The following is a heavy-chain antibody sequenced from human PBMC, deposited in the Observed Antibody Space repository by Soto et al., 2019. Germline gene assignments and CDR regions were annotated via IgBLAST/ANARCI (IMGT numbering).Heavy chain of an antibody. CDR1: GGSISSGDYY. CDR2: IYYSGST. V-gene: IGHV4-30-4*01. D-gene: IGHD1-1*01. Sequence: PSETLSLTCTVSGGSISSGDYYWSWIRQPTGKGLEWIGYIYYSGSTYYNPSLKSRVTISVDTSKNQFSLKLSSVTAADTAVYYWARGGWNDVDYYYYGMDVWGQGTTVTFSS. CDR3: ARGGWNDVDYYYYGMDV. J-gene: IGHJ6*02.